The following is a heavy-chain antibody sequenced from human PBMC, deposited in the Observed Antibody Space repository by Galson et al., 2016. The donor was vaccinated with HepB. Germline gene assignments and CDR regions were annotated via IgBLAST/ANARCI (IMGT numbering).Heavy chain of an antibody. CDR3: ATRSSGWYYFDY. V-gene: IGHV3-23*01. CDR2: ISATGGNT. CDR1: GFSFSNYA. Sequence: SLRLSCAGSGFSFSNYAMSWVRQAPGKGLEWVSAISATGGNTHYAESVKGRFTISRDNAKNSLYLQMNSLRAEDTAVYYCATRSSGWYYFDYWGQGTLSPSPQ. D-gene: IGHD6-19*01. J-gene: IGHJ4*02.